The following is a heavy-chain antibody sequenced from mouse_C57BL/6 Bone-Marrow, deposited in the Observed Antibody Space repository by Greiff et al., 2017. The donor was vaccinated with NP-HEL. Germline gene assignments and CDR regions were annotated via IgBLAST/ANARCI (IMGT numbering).Heavy chain of an antibody. CDR3: TPPLVRDY. Sequence: EVKVVESGGGLVQPGGSMKLSCVASGFTFSNYWMNWVRQSPEKGLEWVAQIRLKSDNYATHYAESVKGRFIISRDDSKSSVYLQMNNLRAEDTGIYYCTPPLVRDYWGQGTTLTVSS. V-gene: IGHV6-3*01. D-gene: IGHD2-10*02. J-gene: IGHJ2*01. CDR2: IRLKSDNYAT. CDR1: GFTFSNYW.